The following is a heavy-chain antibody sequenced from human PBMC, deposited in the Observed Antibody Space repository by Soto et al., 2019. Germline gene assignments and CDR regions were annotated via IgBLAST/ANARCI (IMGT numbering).Heavy chain of an antibody. CDR1: GGSISSYY. V-gene: IGHV4-59*01. J-gene: IGHJ4*02. CDR3: ARAWGYYFDY. CDR2: IYYSGST. Sequence: QVQLQESGPGLVKPSETLSLTCTVSGGSISSYYWSWIRQPPGKGLEWIGYIYYSGSTNYNPSLKSRVAISVDTSKNQFSLKLSSVTAADTAVYYCARAWGYYFDYWGQGTLVTVSS. D-gene: IGHD3-16*01.